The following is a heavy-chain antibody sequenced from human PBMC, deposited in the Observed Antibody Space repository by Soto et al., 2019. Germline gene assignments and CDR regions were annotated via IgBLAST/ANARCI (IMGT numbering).Heavy chain of an antibody. V-gene: IGHV4-34*01. J-gene: IGHJ4*02. D-gene: IGHD3-9*01. CDR3: ARGVRYSDY. CDR2: INHSGST. CDR1: GGAFSGFY. Sequence: SSETLSLTCAVYGGAFSGFYWGWIRQPPGKGVEWIGEINHSGSTNYNPSLKRRVTLSVDTSKNQFSLKLSSVTAADTAVYYWARGVRYSDYWGQGTLVTVSS.